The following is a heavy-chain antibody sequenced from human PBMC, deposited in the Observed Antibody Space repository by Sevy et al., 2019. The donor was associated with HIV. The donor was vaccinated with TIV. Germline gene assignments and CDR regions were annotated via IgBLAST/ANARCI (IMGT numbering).Heavy chain of an antibody. V-gene: IGHV3-7*03. D-gene: IGHD2-2*01. CDR3: ARDCSSTSCLWGLDV. CDR1: GFTFSTYW. J-gene: IGHJ6*02. Sequence: GGSLRLSCAASGFTFSTYWMSWVRQAPGKGLEWVANIKKDGSEKYYVDSVKGRFTISRDNAKNSLHLQMKSRRAEDTAVYYCARDCSSTSCLWGLDVWGQGTTVTVSS. CDR2: IKKDGSEK.